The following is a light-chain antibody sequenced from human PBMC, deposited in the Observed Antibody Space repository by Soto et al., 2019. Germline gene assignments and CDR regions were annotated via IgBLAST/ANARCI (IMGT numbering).Light chain of an antibody. J-gene: IGLJ1*01. Sequence: QSALTQPPSASGSPGQSVTISCTGTSSDVGGYNFVSWYQQHPGKAPKLIISEVSKRPSGVPDRFSGSKSGNTASLTVSGLQAEDEADYYCSAYAGSSNGVFGTGTKSPS. CDR1: SSDVGGYNF. CDR2: EVS. CDR3: SAYAGSSNGV. V-gene: IGLV2-8*01.